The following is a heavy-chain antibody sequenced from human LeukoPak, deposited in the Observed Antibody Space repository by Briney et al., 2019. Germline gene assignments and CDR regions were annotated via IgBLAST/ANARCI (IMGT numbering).Heavy chain of an antibody. J-gene: IGHJ4*02. CDR2: ISGSGGST. V-gene: IGHV3-23*01. CDR3: AKSLAGRQWLAYYFDY. D-gene: IGHD6-19*01. CDR1: GFTFSSYA. Sequence: PGGSLRLSCAASGFTFSSYAMSWVRQAPGKGLEWVSAISGSGGSTYYADSVKGRFTISRDNSKNTLYLQMNSLSAEDTAVYYCAKSLAGRQWLAYYFDYWGQGTLVTVSS.